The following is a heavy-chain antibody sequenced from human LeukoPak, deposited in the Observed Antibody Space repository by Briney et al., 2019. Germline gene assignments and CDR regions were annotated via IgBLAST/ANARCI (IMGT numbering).Heavy chain of an antibody. D-gene: IGHD3-10*01. J-gene: IGHJ4*02. Sequence: GGSLRLSCAASGFTFSSYEMNWVRQAPGKGLEWVSYISSSGSTIYYADSVKGRFTISRDNAKNSLYLQMNSLRAEDTAVYYCAKDLVTGSLDYWGQGTLVTVSS. CDR1: GFTFSSYE. CDR2: ISSSGSTI. CDR3: AKDLVTGSLDY. V-gene: IGHV3-48*03.